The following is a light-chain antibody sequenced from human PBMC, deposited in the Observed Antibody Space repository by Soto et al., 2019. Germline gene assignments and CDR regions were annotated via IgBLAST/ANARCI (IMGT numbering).Light chain of an antibody. J-gene: IGLJ3*02. CDR3: QSYDTSLSGWV. V-gene: IGLV1-40*01. CDR1: SSNVGAGYD. Sequence: QSVLTQPPSVSGAPGQRVTISCTGNSSNVGAGYDVNWYQQLPGTAPKLLIYRYSKRPSGVPDRFSASRSGTSGSLAITGLQADDEADYYCQSYDTSLSGWVFGGGTKVTVL. CDR2: RYS.